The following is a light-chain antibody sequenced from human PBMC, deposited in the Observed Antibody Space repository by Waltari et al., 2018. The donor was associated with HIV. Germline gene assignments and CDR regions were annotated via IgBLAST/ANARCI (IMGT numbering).Light chain of an antibody. J-gene: IGKJ2*01. V-gene: IGKV1-5*03. CDR3: QQYNTYPYT. CDR1: QSIRTQ. Sequence: DIQMTQSPSTLSASVGDRVTITCRATQSIRTQLAWYQQKPGKAPKHLIDEAASVESGVPSRFSGSGSGKEFTLTISSLQPDDFATYYCQQYNTYPYTFGQGTKAEIK. CDR2: EAA.